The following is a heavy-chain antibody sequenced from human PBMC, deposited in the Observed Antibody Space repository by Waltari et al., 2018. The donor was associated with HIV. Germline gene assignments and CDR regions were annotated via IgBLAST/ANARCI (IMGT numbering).Heavy chain of an antibody. V-gene: IGHV3-7*03. CDR2: ISKDSNKK. J-gene: IGHJ4*02. CDR1: GFPFESFS. CDR3: AREVSGSPYFFNY. D-gene: IGHD2-21*01. Sequence: EVQLVQSGGGLVQPGGSRRLACVTSGFPFESFSMSWVRQGPGKGLEWVANISKDSNKKNYLESVKGRFIISRDNAGNSLFLDMTDLRGEDTGLYYCAREVSGSPYFFNYWGQGAMLIVSP.